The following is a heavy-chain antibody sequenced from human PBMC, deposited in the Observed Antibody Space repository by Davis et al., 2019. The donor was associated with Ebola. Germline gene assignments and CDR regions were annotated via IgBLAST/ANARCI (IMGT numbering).Heavy chain of an antibody. J-gene: IGHJ4*02. V-gene: IGHV3-9*01. CDR2: ISWNSGSI. Sequence: SLKISCAASGFTFSSYWMHWVRQAPGKGLEWVSGISWNSGSIGYADSVKGRFTISRDNAKNSLYLQMNSLRAEDTALYYCAKSWGELREFDYWGQGTLVTVSS. CDR3: AKSWGELREFDY. D-gene: IGHD3-16*01. CDR1: GFTFSSYW.